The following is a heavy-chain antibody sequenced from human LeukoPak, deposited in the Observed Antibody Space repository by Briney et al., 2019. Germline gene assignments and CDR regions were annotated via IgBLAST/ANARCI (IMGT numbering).Heavy chain of an antibody. CDR1: GGSISRHY. J-gene: IGHJ3*02. CDR2: IYTSGST. D-gene: IGHD6-19*01. CDR3: ARRDSSGWYRNDAFDI. V-gene: IGHV4-4*09. Sequence: SETLSLTCTVSGGSISRHYWSWIRQPPGKGLEWIGYIYTSGSTNYNPSLKSRVTISVDTSKNQFSLKLSSVTAADTAVYYCARRDSSGWYRNDAFDIWGQGTMVTVSS.